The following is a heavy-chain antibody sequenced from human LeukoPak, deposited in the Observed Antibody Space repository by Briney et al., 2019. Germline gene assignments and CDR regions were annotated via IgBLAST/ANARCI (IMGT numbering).Heavy chain of an antibody. V-gene: IGHV4-4*02. CDR3: ATYFYGEYGSYYFDY. CDR2: IYHSGTT. D-gene: IGHD4-17*01. CDR1: GAFITNSHW. J-gene: IGHJ4*02. Sequence: SGTLSLTCAVSGAFITNSHWWSWARQPPGKGQEWIGEIYHSGTTNYNPSLQSRVTMSVDKSKNQFSLKLSSVTAADTAVYYCATYFYGEYGSYYFDYWGQGTLVTVSS.